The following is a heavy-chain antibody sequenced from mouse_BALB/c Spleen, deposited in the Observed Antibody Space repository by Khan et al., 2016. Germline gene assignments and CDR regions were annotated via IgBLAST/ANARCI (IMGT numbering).Heavy chain of an antibody. Sequence: EVKLLESGGGLVQPGGSLKLSCAASGFDFSTYWMSWVRQAPGKGLEWIGEINPDSSTINYTPSIKDKFIISRDNAKNTLYMQMSKGRSEDTALYSWASRGYRNPFYVYFWGAGTTVTVSS. V-gene: IGHV4-1*02. CDR1: GFDFSTYW. J-gene: IGHJ1*01. D-gene: IGHD2-10*02. CDR3: ASRGYRNPFYVYF. CDR2: INPDSSTI.